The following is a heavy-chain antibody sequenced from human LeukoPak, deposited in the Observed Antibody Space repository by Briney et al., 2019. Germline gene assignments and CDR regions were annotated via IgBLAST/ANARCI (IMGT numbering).Heavy chain of an antibody. CDR1: GGSISSYY. D-gene: IGHD6-19*01. J-gene: IGHJ4*02. V-gene: IGHV4-59*12. Sequence: PSETLSLTCTVSGGSISSYYWSWIRQPPGKGLEWIGYIYYSGSTNYNPSLKSRVTMSVDTSKNQFSLKLSSVTAADTAVYYCARGSVAAGFDDYWGQGTLVTVSS. CDR3: ARGSVAAGFDDY. CDR2: IYYSGST.